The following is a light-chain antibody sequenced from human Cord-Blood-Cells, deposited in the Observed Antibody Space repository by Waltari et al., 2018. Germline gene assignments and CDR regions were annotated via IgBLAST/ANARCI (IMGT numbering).Light chain of an antibody. V-gene: IGKV1D-12*01. J-gene: IGKJ1*01. CDR3: QQANSFPWT. CDR2: AAS. CDR1: QGISSW. Sequence: IPMTQSPPSLSASVGDRVTITCRASQGISSWLAWYQQKPGKAPKLLVYAASSWQSGGPSRFSGSGSGTAFSLTISSLQPEDFATYYCQQANSFPWTFRQGTKVEIK.